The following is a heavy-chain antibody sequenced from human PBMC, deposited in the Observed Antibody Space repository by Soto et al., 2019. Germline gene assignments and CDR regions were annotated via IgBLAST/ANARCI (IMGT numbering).Heavy chain of an antibody. CDR3: ARSGSIFGVVSLDP. CDR1: GYTFTSYD. J-gene: IGHJ5*02. CDR2: MNPNSGNT. V-gene: IGHV1-8*01. D-gene: IGHD3-3*01. Sequence: GASVKVSCKASGYTFTSYDINWVRQATGQGLEWMGWMNPNSGNTGYAQKFQGRVTMTRNTSISTAYMELSSLRSEDTAVYYCARSGSIFGVVSLDPWGQGNLVTFSS.